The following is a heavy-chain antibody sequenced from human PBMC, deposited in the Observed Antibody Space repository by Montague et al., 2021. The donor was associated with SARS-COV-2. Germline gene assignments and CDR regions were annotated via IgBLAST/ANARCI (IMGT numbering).Heavy chain of an antibody. D-gene: IGHD4-23*01. V-gene: IGHV3-7*01. Sequence: SLRLSCAASGFTFSSYWMSWVRQAPGKGLEWVANIKQDGSEKYYVDSVKGRFTISRDNAKNSPYLQMNSLRAEDTAVYYCARESGGNRDWFDPWGQGTLVTVSS. CDR3: ARESGGNRDWFDP. J-gene: IGHJ5*02. CDR2: IKQDGSEK. CDR1: GFTFSSYW.